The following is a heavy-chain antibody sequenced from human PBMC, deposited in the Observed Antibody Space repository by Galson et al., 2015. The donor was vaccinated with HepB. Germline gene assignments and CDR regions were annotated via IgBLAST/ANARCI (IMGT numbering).Heavy chain of an antibody. CDR1: GFTFSSYA. Sequence: SLRLSCAASGFTFSSYAMSWVRQAPGKGLEWVSAISGSGGSTYYADSVKGRFTISRDNSKNTLYLQMNSLRAEDTAVYYCAKVIFPEEYCSSTSCPALYGMDVWGQGTTVTVSS. D-gene: IGHD2-2*01. V-gene: IGHV3-23*01. CDR2: ISGSGGST. CDR3: AKVIFPEEYCSSTSCPALYGMDV. J-gene: IGHJ6*02.